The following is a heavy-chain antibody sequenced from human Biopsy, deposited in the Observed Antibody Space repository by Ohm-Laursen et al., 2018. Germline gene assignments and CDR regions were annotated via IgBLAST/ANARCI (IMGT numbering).Heavy chain of an antibody. D-gene: IGHD2/OR15-2a*01. J-gene: IGHJ6*02. V-gene: IGHV4-59*01. CDR1: GGSISSYY. CDR2: IYYSGTT. CDR3: ARATNSTGWPYYFFYGMDV. Sequence: GTLSLTCIVSGGSISSYYWNWIRQPPGKGLEWIGYIYYSGTTDYSPSLKSRVTISIDKSKNQFFLKLSSGTAADTAVYYCARATNSTGWPYYFFYGMDVWGQGTTVTVSS.